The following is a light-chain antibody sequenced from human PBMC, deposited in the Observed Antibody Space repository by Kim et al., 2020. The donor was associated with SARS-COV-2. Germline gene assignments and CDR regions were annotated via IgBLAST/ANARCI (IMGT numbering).Light chain of an antibody. Sequence: SITISWTGISRDVEAYIYGPWYQKTPGQAPKLMLFDVNIRPSGVSNRFSGSKSGHTASLTISGLQADDEADYYCSSSSSTITSVAFGGGTQLTVL. CDR3: SSSSSTITSVA. CDR1: SRDVEAYIY. V-gene: IGLV2-14*03. J-gene: IGLJ2*01. CDR2: DVN.